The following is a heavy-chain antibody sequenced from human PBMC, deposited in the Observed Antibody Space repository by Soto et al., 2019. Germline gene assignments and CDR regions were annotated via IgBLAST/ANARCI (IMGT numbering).Heavy chain of an antibody. CDR2: IYYSGST. CDR1: GGSVSSGSYY. D-gene: IGHD6-19*01. V-gene: IGHV4-61*01. CDR3: AREGYSSGWDFDY. Sequence: SETLSLTCTVSGGSVSSGSYYWSWIRQPPGKGLEWIGYIYYSGSTNYNPSLKSRVTISVDTSKNQFSLKLSSVTAADTAVYYCAREGYSSGWDFDYWGQGTLVTVSS. J-gene: IGHJ4*02.